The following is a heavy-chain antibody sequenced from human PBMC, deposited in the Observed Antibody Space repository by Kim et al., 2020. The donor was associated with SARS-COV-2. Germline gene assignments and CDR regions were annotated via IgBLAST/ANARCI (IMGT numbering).Heavy chain of an antibody. J-gene: IGHJ4*02. D-gene: IGHD3-22*01. CDR1: GFTFSDSW. V-gene: IGHV3-74*03. Sequence: GGSLRLSCVASGFTFSDSWMHWVRQVPGKGLMWASRINGDGSSIKYADSVTGRFTISRDNAKNTLDLQMNTLRAEATAGYYCDTSPGGYFSFWGQGNLVNLSS. CDR3: DTSPGGYFSF. CDR2: INGDGSSI.